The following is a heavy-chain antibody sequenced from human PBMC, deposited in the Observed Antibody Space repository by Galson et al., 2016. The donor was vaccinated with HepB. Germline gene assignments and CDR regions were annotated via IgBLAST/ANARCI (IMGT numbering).Heavy chain of an antibody. CDR2: ISYDGGNK. J-gene: IGHJ6*02. Sequence: SLRLSCAASEFTFSNYGMHWVRQAPGKGLEWVALISYDGGNKFYADSVKGQFTISRDNSKNGLYLQMSSLRPEDTAVYYCAKTSRFRYYYNGMDVWGQGTTVTVSS. CDR3: AKTSRFRYYYNGMDV. V-gene: IGHV3-30*18. CDR1: EFTFSNYG.